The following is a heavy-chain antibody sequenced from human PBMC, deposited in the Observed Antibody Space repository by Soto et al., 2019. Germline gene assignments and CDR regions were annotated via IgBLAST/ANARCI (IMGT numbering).Heavy chain of an antibody. Sequence: QVQLQQWGAGLLKPSETLSLTCAVYGGSFSGYYWSWIRQPPGKGLEWIGEINHSGSTNYNPSLKSRVTISVDPSKTQFSLKLSFVTAADTAVYSWARSVKFWSGYYRWSDPWAQGTLVTVSS. CDR1: GGSFSGYY. D-gene: IGHD3-3*01. CDR2: INHSGST. CDR3: ARSVKFWSGYYRWSDP. V-gene: IGHV4-34*01. J-gene: IGHJ5*02.